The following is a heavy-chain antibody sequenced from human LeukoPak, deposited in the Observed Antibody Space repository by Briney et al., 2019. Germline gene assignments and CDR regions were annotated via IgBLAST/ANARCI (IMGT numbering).Heavy chain of an antibody. CDR3: AKARGYCGGTSCYDYYTDV. Sequence: GGSLRLSCAASGFTFSNYAMSWVRQAPGKGLEWVSAISGSGVSTYYTDSVKGRFTFSRDNSKNTLYLQMNSLRAEDTAVYYCAKARGYCGGTSCYDYYTDVWGKGTTVTVSS. J-gene: IGHJ6*03. D-gene: IGHD2-2*01. CDR1: GFTFSNYA. V-gene: IGHV3-23*01. CDR2: ISGSGVST.